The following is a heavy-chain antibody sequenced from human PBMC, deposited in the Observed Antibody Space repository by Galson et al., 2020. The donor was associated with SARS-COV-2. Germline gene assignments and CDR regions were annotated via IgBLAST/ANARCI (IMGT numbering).Heavy chain of an antibody. J-gene: IGHJ6*02. D-gene: IGHD6-19*01. CDR3: ARLGQWLGEDGMDV. CDR1: GGSMRSSSYY. V-gene: IGHV4-39*01. Sequence: ASETLSLTCTVSGGSMRSSSYYWGWIRQPPGKGLEWIGTIYYSGSTYYNPSLKSRVTISVDTSKNQFSLKLTSVTAADTAVYYCARLGQWLGEDGMDVWGQGTTVTVSS. CDR2: IYYSGST.